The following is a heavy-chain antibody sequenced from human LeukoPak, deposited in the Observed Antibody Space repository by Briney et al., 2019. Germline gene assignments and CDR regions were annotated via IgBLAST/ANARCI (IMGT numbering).Heavy chain of an antibody. CDR2: NLVGSGNT. Sequence: SVKVSCKASGFTFTSTAVQWVRQARGQRLEWIGWNLVGSGNTNYAQMFQERVTLTWDVSTSTAYMVLSSLRSEDTAIYYCASDPPYTSSSAWWGQGTLVTVSS. J-gene: IGHJ4*02. V-gene: IGHV1-58*01. CDR3: ASDPPYTSSSAW. CDR1: GFTFTSTA. D-gene: IGHD2-2*01.